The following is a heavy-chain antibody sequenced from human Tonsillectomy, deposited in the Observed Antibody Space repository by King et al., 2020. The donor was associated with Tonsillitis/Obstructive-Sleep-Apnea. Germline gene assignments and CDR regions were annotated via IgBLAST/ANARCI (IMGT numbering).Heavy chain of an antibody. CDR2: INSDGSST. CDR3: ARAGAVAAPPNYYYGMDV. CDR1: GFTFSSYW. J-gene: IGHJ6*02. V-gene: IGHV3-74*01. Sequence: VQLVESGGGLVQPGGSLRLSCAASGFTFSSYWMHWVRQAPGKGLVWVSRINSDGSSTSYADSVKGRFTISRDNAKNTLYLQMNSLRAEDTAVYYCARAGAVAAPPNYYYGMDVWGQGTTVTVSS. D-gene: IGHD6-6*01.